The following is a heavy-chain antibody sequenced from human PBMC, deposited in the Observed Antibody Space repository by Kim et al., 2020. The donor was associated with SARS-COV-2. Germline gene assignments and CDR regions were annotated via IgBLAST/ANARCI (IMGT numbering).Heavy chain of an antibody. J-gene: IGHJ3*01. D-gene: IGHD1-26*01. CDR3: STDVGRYGAFDV. Sequence: GGSLRLSCTASGFNFGDYAISWFRQAPGKGLEWVGFIRRKDYRGTREYAASVKGRFTISRDDSKRIAYLQMNNLKIEDTALYYCSTDVGRYGAFDVWGQG. CDR1: GFNFGDYA. V-gene: IGHV3-49*03. CDR2: IRRKDYRGTR.